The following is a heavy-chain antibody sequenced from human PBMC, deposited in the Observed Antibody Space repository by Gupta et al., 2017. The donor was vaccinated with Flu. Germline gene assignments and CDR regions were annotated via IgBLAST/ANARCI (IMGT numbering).Heavy chain of an antibody. CDR2: INHSGST. CDR3: ARSRVGATTGDAFDI. Sequence: VQLQQWGAGLLNPQGTMSLPVPVYRGSCSGYYWSRIRQPPGKGLEWIGEINHSGSTNYNPSLKSRVTISVDTSKNQFSLKLSSMTAADTAVYYCARSRVGATTGDAFDIWGQGTMVTVSS. D-gene: IGHD1-26*01. J-gene: IGHJ3*02. V-gene: IGHV4-34*01. CDR1: RGSCSGYY.